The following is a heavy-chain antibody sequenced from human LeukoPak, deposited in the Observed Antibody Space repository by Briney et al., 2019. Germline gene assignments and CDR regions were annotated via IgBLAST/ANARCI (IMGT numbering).Heavy chain of an antibody. CDR1: GFPFSSYA. D-gene: IGHD4-17*01. CDR2: ISGSGGST. Sequence: GGSLRLSCAASGFPFSSYAMSWVRQAPGKGLEWVSAISGSGGSTYYADSVKGRFTISRDNSKSTLYLQMNSLRVEDTAVYYCAQDRDATVSHPHLHYWGQGTLVTVSS. V-gene: IGHV3-23*01. CDR3: AQDRDATVSHPHLHY. J-gene: IGHJ1*01.